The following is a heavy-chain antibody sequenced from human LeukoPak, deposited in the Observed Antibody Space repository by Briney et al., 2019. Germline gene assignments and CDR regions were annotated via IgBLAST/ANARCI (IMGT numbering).Heavy chain of an antibody. J-gene: IGHJ6*04. V-gene: IGHV3-43D*04. CDR3: AKDMSGSGSYYLLYYYYGMDV. CDR2: ISWDGGST. CDR1: GFTFDDYA. D-gene: IGHD3-10*01. Sequence: GGSLRLSCAASGFTFDDYAMHWVRQAPGKGLEWVSLISWDGGSTYYADSVKGRFTISRDNSKNSLYLQMNSLRAEDTALYYCAKDMSGSGSYYLLYYYYGMDVWGKGTTVTVSS.